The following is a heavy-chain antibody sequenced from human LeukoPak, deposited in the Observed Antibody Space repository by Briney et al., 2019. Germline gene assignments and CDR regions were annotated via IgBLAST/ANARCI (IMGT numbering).Heavy chain of an antibody. V-gene: IGHV3-7*03. CDR3: ARNNGMDV. CDR2: VNRDGSET. Sequence: GGSLRLSCAASGFTLSNHWMTWVRQVPGRGPEWVANVNRDGSETYYLDSVKGRFTISKDNAKDSLYLQMNSLRAEDTALYHCARNNGMDVWGQGTTVIVSS. CDR1: GFTLSNHW. J-gene: IGHJ6*02.